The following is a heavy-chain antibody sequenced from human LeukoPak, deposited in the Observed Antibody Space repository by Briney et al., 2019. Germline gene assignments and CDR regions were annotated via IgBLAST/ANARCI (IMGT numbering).Heavy chain of an antibody. V-gene: IGHV3-48*02. D-gene: IGHD7-27*01. CDR3: ARDHNWGFDY. Sequence: GGSLRLSCAASGFTFSSYSMNWVRQAPGKGLDWVAYISRGSGAVYYADSVKGRFTVSRDNAQNSLALQMNSLRDEDTAVYFCARDHNWGFDYWGQGSLVSVSS. CDR1: GFTFSSYS. J-gene: IGHJ4*02. CDR2: ISRGSGAV.